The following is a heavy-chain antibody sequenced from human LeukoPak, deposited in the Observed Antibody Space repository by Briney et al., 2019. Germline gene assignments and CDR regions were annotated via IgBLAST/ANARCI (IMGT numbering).Heavy chain of an antibody. CDR1: GGSISSYY. CDR2: IYYSGST. Sequence: SETLSLTCTVSGGSISSYYWSWIRQPPGKGLEWIGYIYYSGSTNYNPSLKSRVTISVDTYKNQFSLKLSSVTAADTAVYYCARLPSRPYYFDYWGQGTLVTVSS. J-gene: IGHJ4*02. V-gene: IGHV4-59*01. CDR3: ARLPSRPYYFDY.